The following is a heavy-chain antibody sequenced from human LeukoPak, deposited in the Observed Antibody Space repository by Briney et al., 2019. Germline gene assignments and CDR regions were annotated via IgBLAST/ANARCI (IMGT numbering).Heavy chain of an antibody. CDR2: IYYSGST. J-gene: IGHJ4*02. D-gene: IGHD3-22*01. CDR1: GGSISSGDYY. V-gene: IGHV4-30-4*08. CDR3: ARTEVMDSSGYYYGSFDY. Sequence: SQTLSLTCTVSGGSISSGDYYWSWIRQPPGKGLEWIGYIYYSGSTYYNPSLKSRVTISVDTYKNQFSLKLSSVTAADTAVYYCARTEVMDSSGYYYGSFDYWGQGTLVTVSS.